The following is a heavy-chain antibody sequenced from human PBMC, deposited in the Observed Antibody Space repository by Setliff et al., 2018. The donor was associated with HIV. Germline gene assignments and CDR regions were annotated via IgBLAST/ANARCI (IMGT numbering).Heavy chain of an antibody. CDR1: GFTFSNYA. CDR3: AALAAVFDY. D-gene: IGHD2-15*01. J-gene: IGHJ4*02. V-gene: IGHV3-30-3*01. CDR2: ISYDGSNK. Sequence: PGGSLRLSCAASGFTFSNYAMHWVRQAPGKGLEWVAVISYDGSNKYYADSVKGRFTISRDNSKNTLYLQMNTLGAGDTAVYYCAALAAVFDYWGQGTLVTVSS.